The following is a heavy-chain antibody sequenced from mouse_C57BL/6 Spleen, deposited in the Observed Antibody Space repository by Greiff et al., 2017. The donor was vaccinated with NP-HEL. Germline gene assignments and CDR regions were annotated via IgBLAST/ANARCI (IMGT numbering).Heavy chain of an antibody. Sequence: VQLQESGAELVKPGASVKISCKASGYAFSSYWMNWVKQRPGKGLEWIGQIYPGDGDTNYNGKFKGKATLTADKSSSTAYMQLSSLTSEDSAVYFCARYYDYDGRWMDYWGQGTSVTVSS. V-gene: IGHV1-80*01. D-gene: IGHD2-4*01. J-gene: IGHJ4*01. CDR3: ARYYDYDGRWMDY. CDR2: IYPGDGDT. CDR1: GYAFSSYW.